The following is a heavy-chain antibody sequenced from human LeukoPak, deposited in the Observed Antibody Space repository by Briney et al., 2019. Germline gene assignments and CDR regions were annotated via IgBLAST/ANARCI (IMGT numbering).Heavy chain of an antibody. CDR2: IYYSGST. V-gene: IGHV4-59*01. CDR1: GGSISSYY. D-gene: IGHD3-22*01. CDR3: ASYDSSGYGSDH. Sequence: SETLSLTCTVSGGSISSYYWSWIRQPPGKGLEWIGYIYYSGSTNYNPSLKSRVTISVDTSKNQFSLKLSSVTAADTAVYYCASYDSSGYGSDHWGQGTLVTVSS. J-gene: IGHJ4*02.